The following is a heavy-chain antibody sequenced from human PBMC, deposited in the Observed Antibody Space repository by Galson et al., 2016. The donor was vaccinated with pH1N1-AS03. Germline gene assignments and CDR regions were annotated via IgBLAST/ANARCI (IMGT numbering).Heavy chain of an antibody. CDR1: GFTFYRYA. CDR3: ARDPSGDRSGWYYFDY. J-gene: IGHJ4*02. Sequence: SLRLSCAVSGFTFYRYAMHWVRQAPGKGLEWVAVISFDGNKKYEADSVKGRFTISRDSSKNTLYLQMNSLRAEDSALYYCARDPSGDRSGWYYFDYWGQGTLVTVSS. CDR2: ISFDGNKK. D-gene: IGHD6-19*01. V-gene: IGHV3-30*14.